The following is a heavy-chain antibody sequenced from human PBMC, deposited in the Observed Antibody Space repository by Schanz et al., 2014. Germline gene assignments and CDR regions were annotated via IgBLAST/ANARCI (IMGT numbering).Heavy chain of an antibody. V-gene: IGHV1-69*09. CDR2: IVPIAGIT. CDR3: ARAKRFGDMDV. D-gene: IGHD3-10*01. CDR1: GYAFSDYG. J-gene: IGHJ6*02. Sequence: VQSVHSGTEVQKLGASVKVSCKTSGYAFSDYGITWVRQAPGQGLEWMGRIVPIAGITNYAQNFQGRVTITADKSTSTAYMELTSLRSEDTAVYYCARAKRFGDMDVWGQGTTVTVSS.